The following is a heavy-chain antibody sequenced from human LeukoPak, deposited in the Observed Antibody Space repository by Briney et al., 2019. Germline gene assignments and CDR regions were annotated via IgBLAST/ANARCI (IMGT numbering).Heavy chain of an antibody. CDR2: INHSGST. V-gene: IGHV4-34*01. CDR1: GGSFSGYY. J-gene: IGHJ3*02. Sequence: SETLSLTCAVYGGSFSGYYWSWIRQPPGKGLEWIGEINHSGSTYYNPSLKSRVTISVDRSKNQFSLKLSSVTAADTAVYYCARAYGDYWSAFDIWGQGTMVTVSS. CDR3: ARAYGDYWSAFDI. D-gene: IGHD4-17*01.